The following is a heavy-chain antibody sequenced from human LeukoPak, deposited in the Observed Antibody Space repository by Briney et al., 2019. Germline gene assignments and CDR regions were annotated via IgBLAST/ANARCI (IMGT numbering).Heavy chain of an antibody. CDR3: AELGITMIGGV. CDR1: GFTFTNYE. CDR2: ISSSGSTI. J-gene: IGHJ6*04. V-gene: IGHV3-48*03. Sequence: PGGSLRLSCAASGFTFTNYEMTWVRQAPGKGLEWVSYISSSGSTIYYADSVKGRFTISRDNAKNSLYLQMNSLRAEDTAVYYCAELGITMIGGVWGKGTTVTISS. D-gene: IGHD3-10*02.